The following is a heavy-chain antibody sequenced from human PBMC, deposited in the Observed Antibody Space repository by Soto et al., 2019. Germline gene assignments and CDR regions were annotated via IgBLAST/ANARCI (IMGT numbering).Heavy chain of an antibody. D-gene: IGHD3-16*01. CDR1: GFPFGDYA. CDR3: TRSIGRLRFASGHWFDP. V-gene: IGHV3-49*03. CDR2: IRSKAYGGTT. J-gene: IGHJ5*02. Sequence: PGGSLRLSCPASGFPFGDYAMSWFRQAPGKGLEWVGFIRSKAYGGTTEYAASVKGRFTISRDDSKSIAYLQMNSLKTEDTAVYYCTRSIGRLRFASGHWFDPWGQGTLVTVSS.